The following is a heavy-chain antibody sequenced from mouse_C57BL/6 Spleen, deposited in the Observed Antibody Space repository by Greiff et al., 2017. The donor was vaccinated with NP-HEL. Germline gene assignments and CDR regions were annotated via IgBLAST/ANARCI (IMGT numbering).Heavy chain of an antibody. CDR1: GYTFTDYE. CDR3: TRGENYGSSYPHYYAMDY. CDR2: IDPETGGT. J-gene: IGHJ4*01. V-gene: IGHV1-15*01. D-gene: IGHD1-1*01. Sequence: VQLQESGAELVRPGASVTLSCKASGYTFTDYEMHWVKQTPVHGLEWIGAIDPETGGTAYNQKFKGKAILTADKSSSTAYMELRSLTSEDSAVYYCTRGENYGSSYPHYYAMDYWGQGTSVTVSS.